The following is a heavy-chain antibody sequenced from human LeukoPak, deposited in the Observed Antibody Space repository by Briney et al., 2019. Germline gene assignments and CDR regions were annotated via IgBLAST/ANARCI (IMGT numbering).Heavy chain of an antibody. CDR1: GFTFSDYY. CDR3: APPGGIYYYDSSGYRQRFDY. D-gene: IGHD3-22*01. Sequence: GGSLRLSCAASGFTFSDYYMSWIRQAPGKGLEWVSYISSSGSTIYYADSVKGRFTISRDNAKNSLYLQMNSLRAEDTAVYYCAPPGGIYYYDSSGYRQRFDYWGQGTLVTVSS. CDR2: ISSSGSTI. J-gene: IGHJ4*02. V-gene: IGHV3-11*01.